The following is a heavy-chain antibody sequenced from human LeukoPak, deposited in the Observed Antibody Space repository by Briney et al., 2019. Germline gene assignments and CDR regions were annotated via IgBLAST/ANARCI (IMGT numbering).Heavy chain of an antibody. Sequence: ASVKVSCKASGYTFTSYEINWVRQATGQGLEWMGWMNPNSGNTGYAQKFQGRVTMTRNTSISTAYMELSSLRSEDTAVYYCARGDFAAADYYFDYWGQGTLVTVSS. V-gene: IGHV1-8*01. D-gene: IGHD6-13*01. CDR2: MNPNSGNT. J-gene: IGHJ4*02. CDR1: GYTFTSYE. CDR3: ARGDFAAADYYFDY.